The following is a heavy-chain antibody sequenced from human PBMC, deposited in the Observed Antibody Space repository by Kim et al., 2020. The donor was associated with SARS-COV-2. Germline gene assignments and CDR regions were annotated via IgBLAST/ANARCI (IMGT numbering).Heavy chain of an antibody. D-gene: IGHD2-2*01. CDR1: GYSFTSYW. CDR3: ARLRQVRYCSSTSCYFPYGMDV. J-gene: IGHJ6*02. V-gene: IGHV5-10-1*01. CDR2: IDPSDSYT. Sequence: GESLKISCKGSGYSFTSYWISWVRQMPGKGLEWMGRIDPSDSYTNYSPSFQGHVTISADKSISTAYLQWSSLKASDTAMYYCARLRQVRYCSSTSCYFPYGMDVWGQGTTVTVSS.